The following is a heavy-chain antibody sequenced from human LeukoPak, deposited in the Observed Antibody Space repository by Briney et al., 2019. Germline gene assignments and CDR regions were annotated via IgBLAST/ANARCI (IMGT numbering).Heavy chain of an antibody. Sequence: GGSLRLSCAASGFTFSSYRMNWVRQAPGKGLEWVSYISSSSSTIYYADSVKGRFTISRDNAKNSLYLQMNSLRAEDTAVYYCARESGASLRYFDYYMDVWGKGTTVTISS. CDR1: GFTFSSYR. J-gene: IGHJ6*03. CDR2: ISSSSSTI. CDR3: ARESGASLRYFDYYMDV. V-gene: IGHV3-48*01. D-gene: IGHD3-9*01.